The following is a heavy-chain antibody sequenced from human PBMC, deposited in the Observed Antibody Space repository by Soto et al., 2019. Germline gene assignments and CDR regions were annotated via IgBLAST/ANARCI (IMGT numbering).Heavy chain of an antibody. CDR3: ARSQGSSTSLEIYDYYYYGMDV. J-gene: IGHJ6*02. D-gene: IGHD2-2*01. V-gene: IGHV1-69*01. Sequence: QVQLVQSGAEVKKPGSSVKVSCKASGGTFSSYAISWVRQAPAQGLEWMGGIIPISETTNYAQKFQGRVTITADESKSTAYMELRSLRSEDTAVYYCARSQGSSTSLEIYDYYYYGMDVWGQGTTVTVSS. CDR2: IIPISETT. CDR1: GGTFSSYA.